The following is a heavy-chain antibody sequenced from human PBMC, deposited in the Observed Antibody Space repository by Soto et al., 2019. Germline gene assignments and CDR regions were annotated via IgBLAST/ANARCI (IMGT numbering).Heavy chain of an antibody. CDR1: GYTFANYD. Sequence: QVQLVQSGGEVKKPGASVKVSCKTSGYTFANYDFSWVRQAPGQGLEWMGWVSNKNGVTSYAEKFRDRVTKTTDTSTSTVYMELRSLTSDDTAVYFCARERLNTGWYGFDYWGQGAQVTVSS. D-gene: IGHD6-19*01. CDR3: ARERLNTGWYGFDY. J-gene: IGHJ4*02. CDR2: VSNKNGVT. V-gene: IGHV1-18*04.